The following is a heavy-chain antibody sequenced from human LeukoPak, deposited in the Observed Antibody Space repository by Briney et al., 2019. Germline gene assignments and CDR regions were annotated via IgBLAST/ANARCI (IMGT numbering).Heavy chain of an antibody. CDR3: ARGLSVVVPAAIPVGAFDY. Sequence: GASVKVSCKASGGTFSSYAISWVRQAPGQGLEWMGGIIPIFGTANCAQKFQGRVTITADESTSTAYMELSSLRSEDTAVYYCARGLSVVVPAAIPVGAFDYWGQGTLVTVSS. CDR1: GGTFSSYA. V-gene: IGHV1-69*01. D-gene: IGHD2-2*02. CDR2: IIPIFGTA. J-gene: IGHJ4*02.